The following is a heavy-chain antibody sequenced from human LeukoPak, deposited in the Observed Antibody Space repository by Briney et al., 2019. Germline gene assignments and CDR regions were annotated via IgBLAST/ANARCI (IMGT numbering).Heavy chain of an antibody. CDR1: GYIFTKYV. CDR3: ARDDCGDTCYPGGY. Sequence: GASVKVSCKASGYIFTKYVVHWVRQAPGQRPEWVGWIKAGNGDTKYSQNFQDRLTITRDTSASTVYMELSSLTFEDTALYYCARDDCGDTCYPGGYWGQGTLVTVSS. CDR2: IKAGNGDT. J-gene: IGHJ4*02. V-gene: IGHV1-3*01. D-gene: IGHD2-21*01.